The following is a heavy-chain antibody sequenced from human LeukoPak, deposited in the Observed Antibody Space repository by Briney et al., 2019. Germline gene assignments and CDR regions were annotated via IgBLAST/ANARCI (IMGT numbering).Heavy chain of an antibody. CDR2: IIPIFGTA. Sequence: SVKVSCKASGGTSSNYAISWVREAPGQGLEWMGGIIPIFGTANYAQKFQGRVTMTRDTSISTAYMELSRLRSDDTAVYYCARDQGWNPYYFDYWGQGTLVTVSS. CDR1: GGTSSNYA. V-gene: IGHV1-69*05. D-gene: IGHD1-1*01. CDR3: ARDQGWNPYYFDY. J-gene: IGHJ4*02.